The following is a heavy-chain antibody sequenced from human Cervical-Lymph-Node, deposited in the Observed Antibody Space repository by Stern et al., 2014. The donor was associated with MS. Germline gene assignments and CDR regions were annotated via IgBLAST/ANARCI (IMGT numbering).Heavy chain of an antibody. V-gene: IGHV1-18*01. CDR1: GYTFTSYG. Sequence: VQLVQSGAEVKKPGASVKVSCKASGYTFTSYGISWVRQAPGQGLEWMGWISAYNGNTNYAQKLQGRVTTTTDTSTSTAYMELRSLRSDDTAVYYCARALDIVVVPAAILLNGFGWFDPWGQGTLVTVSS. CDR3: ARALDIVVVPAAILLNGFGWFDP. CDR2: ISAYNGNT. D-gene: IGHD2-2*01. J-gene: IGHJ5*02.